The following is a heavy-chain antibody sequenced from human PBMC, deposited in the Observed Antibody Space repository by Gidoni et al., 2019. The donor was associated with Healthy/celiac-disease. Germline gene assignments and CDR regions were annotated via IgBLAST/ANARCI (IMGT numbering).Heavy chain of an antibody. CDR3: TKGGGWFDP. CDR1: GFTFGDYA. V-gene: IGHV3-49*05. Sequence: EVQLVESGGGLVKPGGSLRLSCTASGFTFGDYAMSWFRQAPGKGLEWVGFIRSKADVGTTEYAASVKVTFSISSYDSKRIVYLQMNSLKTEDTAVYYCTKGGGWFDPWGQGTLVTVSS. CDR2: IRSKADVGTT. J-gene: IGHJ5*02.